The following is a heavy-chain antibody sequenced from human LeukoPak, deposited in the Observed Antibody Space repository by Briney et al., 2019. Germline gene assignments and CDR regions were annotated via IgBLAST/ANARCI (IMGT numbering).Heavy chain of an antibody. CDR3: ATEKKYAFWSGFGPPTDY. D-gene: IGHD3-3*01. V-gene: IGHV1-69*06. CDR1: GGTFSSYT. Sequence: SVKVSCKASGGTFSSYTINWVRQAPGQGLEWMGGIIPIFNTPNYAQKFQGRVTITADKSTSITYMELSSLRSEDTGVYYCATEKKYAFWSGFGPPTDYWGQGTLVTVSS. CDR2: IIPIFNTP. J-gene: IGHJ4*02.